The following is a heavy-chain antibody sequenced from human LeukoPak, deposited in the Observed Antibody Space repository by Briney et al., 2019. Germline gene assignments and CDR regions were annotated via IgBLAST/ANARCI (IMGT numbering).Heavy chain of an antibody. CDR3: ARYYDPPVGDAFDL. V-gene: IGHV3-7*01. Sequence: PGGSLRLSCAASGFTFGDYGMSWVRQAPGKGLEWVANISPDGSEKFYVDAVKGRFIISRDNGKNSLYLQLNSLRADDTAVYYCARYYDPPVGDAFDLWGQGTMVTVSS. J-gene: IGHJ3*01. CDR2: ISPDGSEK. D-gene: IGHD3-16*01. CDR1: GFTFGDYG.